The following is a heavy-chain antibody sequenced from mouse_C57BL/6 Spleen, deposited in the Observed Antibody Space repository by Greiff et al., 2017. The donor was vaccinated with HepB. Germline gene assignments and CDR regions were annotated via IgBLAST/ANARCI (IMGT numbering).Heavy chain of an antibody. CDR2: IYPGDGDT. Sequence: QVQLQQSGAELVKPGASVKISCKASGYAFSSYWMNWVKQRPGKGLEWIGQIYPGDGDTNYNGKFKGKATLTADKSSSTAYMQLSSLTSEDSAVYFCAREGYDVGYYAMDYWGQGTSVTVSS. CDR1: GYAFSSYW. D-gene: IGHD2-2*01. J-gene: IGHJ4*01. V-gene: IGHV1-80*01. CDR3: AREGYDVGYYAMDY.